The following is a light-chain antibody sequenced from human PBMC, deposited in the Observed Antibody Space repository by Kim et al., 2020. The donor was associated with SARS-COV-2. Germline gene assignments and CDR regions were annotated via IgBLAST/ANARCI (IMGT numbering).Light chain of an antibody. J-gene: IGLJ3*02. CDR1: SSDVGAGHY. Sequence: SLDPSIPISSTGSSSDVGAGHYVSWYRHHPRKAPKLMIYDVTLRPSGVSTRFSGSKSGNTASLTISGLQAEDEADYYCSTYTDSVMFGGGTQLTVL. CDR3: STYTDSVM. CDR2: DVT. V-gene: IGLV2-14*03.